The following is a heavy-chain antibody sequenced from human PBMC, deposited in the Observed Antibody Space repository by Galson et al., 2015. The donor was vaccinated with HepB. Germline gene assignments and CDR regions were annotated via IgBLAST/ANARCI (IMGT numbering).Heavy chain of an antibody. CDR2: VYGDGSDT. J-gene: IGHJ4*02. CDR1: GFSFSTYW. CDR3: ARLPARLRYFGWLHQNYYFDY. V-gene: IGHV5-51*01. Sequence: QSGAEVKKPGESLKISCMTPGFSFSTYWVGWVRQMSGRGLEWMGFVYGDGSDTRYSPSFQGQVTISVDESVNTAYLQWTSLKASDTAMYFCARLPARLRYFGWLHQNYYFDYWGQGTLVTVSS. D-gene: IGHD3-9*01.